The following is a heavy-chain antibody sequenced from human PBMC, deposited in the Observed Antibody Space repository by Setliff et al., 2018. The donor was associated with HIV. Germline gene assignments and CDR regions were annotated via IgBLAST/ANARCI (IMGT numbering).Heavy chain of an antibody. D-gene: IGHD3-9*01. CDR1: GYTFPNYG. CDR2: INPAGNPT. J-gene: IGHJ4*02. CDR3: ARGGSEYYDILTGYYGIGDYFDY. Sequence: ASVKVSCKASGYTFPNYGITWVRQAPGQGLEWMGIINPAGNPTSYAQKFQGRLTMTRDTSTNTTYMELSWLRSDDTAVYYCARGGSEYYDILTGYYGIGDYFDYWGQGTLVTVSS. V-gene: IGHV1-18*01.